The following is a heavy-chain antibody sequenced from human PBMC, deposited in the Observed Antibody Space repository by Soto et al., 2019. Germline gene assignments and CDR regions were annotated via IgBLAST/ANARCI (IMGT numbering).Heavy chain of an antibody. CDR3: ATYYDFWSGLNYFDY. CDR1: GGSISSSSYY. V-gene: IGHV4-39*01. J-gene: IGHJ4*02. Sequence: QLQLQESGPGLVKPSETLSLTCTVSGGSISSSSYYWGWIRQPPGKGLEWIGSIYYSGSTYYNPSLKSRVTISVDTSKNQFSLKLSSVTAADTAVYYCATYYDFWSGLNYFDYWGQGTLVTVSS. CDR2: IYYSGST. D-gene: IGHD3-3*01.